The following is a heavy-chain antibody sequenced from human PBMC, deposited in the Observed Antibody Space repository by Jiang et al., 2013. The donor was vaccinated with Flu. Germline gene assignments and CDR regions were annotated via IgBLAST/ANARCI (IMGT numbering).Heavy chain of an antibody. CDR1: GFTFSSYA. J-gene: IGHJ4*02. CDR3: ATNNQLLRFGEAGAYYFDY. CDR2: ISYDGSNK. D-gene: IGHD3-10*01. Sequence: RSLRLSCAASGFTFSSYAMHWVRQAPGKGLEWVAVISYDGSNKCYADSVKGRFTISRDNSKNTLYLQMNSLRAEDTAVYYCATNNQLLRFGEAGAYYFDYWGQGTLVTVSS. V-gene: IGHV3-30*04.